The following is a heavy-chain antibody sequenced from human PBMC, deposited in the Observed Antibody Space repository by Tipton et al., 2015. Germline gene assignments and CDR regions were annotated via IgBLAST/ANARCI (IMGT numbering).Heavy chain of an antibody. CDR2: VSTSGST. D-gene: IGHD6-19*01. CDR1: GGSISGHH. J-gene: IGHJ4*02. V-gene: IGHV4-4*07. CDR3: AREVAAQTEYFDY. Sequence: GLVKPSETLSLICTVSGGSISGHHWFWFRQPAGKGLEWIGGVSTSGSTKYNSSLESRVTTSVDTSKNLFSLNLRFVTAEDTAVYYCAREVAAQTEYFDYWGQGTQVTVSS.